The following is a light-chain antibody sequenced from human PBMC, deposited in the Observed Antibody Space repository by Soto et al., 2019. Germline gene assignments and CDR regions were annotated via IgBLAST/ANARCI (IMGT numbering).Light chain of an antibody. CDR3: MQRIEFPLT. CDR2: TVS. Sequence: DIVVTQSPLPLPVTPGEPASISCRSSQSLLDSDDGNTYLDWYLQKPGQSPQLLIYTVSYRASGVPDRFSGSGSGTDFTLKISRVEAEDVGVYYCMQRIEFPLTFGGGTKVDIK. CDR1: QSLLDSDDGNTY. J-gene: IGKJ4*01. V-gene: IGKV2-40*01.